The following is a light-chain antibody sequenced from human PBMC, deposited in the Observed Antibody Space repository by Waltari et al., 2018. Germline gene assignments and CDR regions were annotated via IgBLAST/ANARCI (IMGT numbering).Light chain of an antibody. V-gene: IGLV1-44*01. J-gene: IGLJ3*02. CDR1: TSNIGLHA. Sequence: QYILTQAPSESGAPGQSITISCSGHTSNIGLHAVNWYQHFPGAAPKVLIYNNNERPSGISFRFSASKSGTSASLAISGLRSEDEADYYCGAWDGTLKTWLFGGGTKVTVL. CDR3: GAWDGTLKTWL. CDR2: NNN.